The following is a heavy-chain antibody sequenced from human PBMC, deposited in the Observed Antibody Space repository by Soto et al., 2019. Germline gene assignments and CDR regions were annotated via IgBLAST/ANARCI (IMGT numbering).Heavy chain of an antibody. CDR1: GFTFSSYA. D-gene: IGHD1-26*01. CDR3: AKDGKYSGSYYFDY. CDR2: ISGSGGST. V-gene: IGHV3-23*01. J-gene: IGHJ4*02. Sequence: GGSLRLSCAASGFTFSSYAMGWVRQAPGKGLEWVSAISGSGGSTYYADSVKGRFTISRDNSKNTLYLQMNSLRAEDTAVYYCAKDGKYSGSYYFDYWGQGTLVTASS.